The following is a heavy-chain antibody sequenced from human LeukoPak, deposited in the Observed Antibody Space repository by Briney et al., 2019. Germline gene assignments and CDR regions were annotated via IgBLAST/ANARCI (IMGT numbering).Heavy chain of an antibody. J-gene: IGHJ4*02. V-gene: IGHV3-33*01. Sequence: TGGSLRLSCAASGFTFSSYGMHWVRQAPGKGLEWVAVIWYDGSNKYYADSVKGRFTISRDNSKNTLYLQMNSLRAEDTAVYYCARDFENYYGSGSYYNWGQGTLVTVSS. CDR2: IWYDGSNK. D-gene: IGHD3-10*01. CDR1: GFTFSSYG. CDR3: ARDFENYYGSGSYYN.